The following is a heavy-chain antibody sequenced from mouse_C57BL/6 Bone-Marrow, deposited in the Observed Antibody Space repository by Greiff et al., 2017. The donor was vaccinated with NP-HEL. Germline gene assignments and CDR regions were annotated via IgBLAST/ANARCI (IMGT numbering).Heavy chain of an antibody. CDR1: GFTFSSYG. CDR2: ISSGGSYT. CDR3: ARLITTVVATGYFDV. Sequence: DVMLVESGGDLVKPGGSLKLSCAASGFTFSSYGMSWVRQTPDKRLEWVATISSGGSYTYYPDSVKGRFTISRDNAKNTLYLQMSSLKSEDTAMYYCARLITTVVATGYFDVWGTGTTVTVSS. D-gene: IGHD1-1*01. J-gene: IGHJ1*03. V-gene: IGHV5-6*02.